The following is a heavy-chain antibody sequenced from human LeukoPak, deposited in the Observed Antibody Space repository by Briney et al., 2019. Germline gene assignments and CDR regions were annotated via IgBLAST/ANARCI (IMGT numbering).Heavy chain of an antibody. D-gene: IGHD6-19*01. CDR2: INPNSGGT. CDR1: GYTFTGYY. V-gene: IGHV1-2*02. Sequence: GSVKVSCKASGYTFTGYYMQWVRQAPGQGLEWMGWINPNSGGTNYAQKFQGRVTMTRDTSISTAYMELSRLRSDDTAVYYCARQSSGWSYYYGMDVWGQGTTVTVSS. J-gene: IGHJ6*02. CDR3: ARQSSGWSYYYGMDV.